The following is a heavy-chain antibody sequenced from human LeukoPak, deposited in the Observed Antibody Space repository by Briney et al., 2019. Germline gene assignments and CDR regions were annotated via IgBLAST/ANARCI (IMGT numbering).Heavy chain of an antibody. Sequence: GGSLRLSCAASGFIFSSNSMIWVRQAPGKGPEWVSSISGSSTYIYYADSVKGRFTISRDNAKNALYLQMNSLRAEDAAVYYCARGERTGSEYFDYWGQGALVTVSS. CDR3: ARGERTGSEYFDY. CDR2: ISGSSTYI. CDR1: GFIFSSNS. V-gene: IGHV3-21*01. J-gene: IGHJ4*02. D-gene: IGHD1-1*01.